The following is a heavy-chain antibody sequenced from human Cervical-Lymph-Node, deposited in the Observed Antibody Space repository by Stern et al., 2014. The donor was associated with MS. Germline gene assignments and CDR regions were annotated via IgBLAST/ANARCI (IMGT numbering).Heavy chain of an antibody. Sequence: VHLVESGGGMVQPGRSLRLSCAASGFSFSDYGIHWVRQAPGKALEWVAVISYDGAHKYYADSVKGRVTISRDNSKNTVYLQMNRLRSDDTAVYYCAKDLGGNAFDYWGQGTLGIVSS. D-gene: IGHD4-23*01. V-gene: IGHV3-30*18. CDR1: GFSFSDYG. CDR3: AKDLGGNAFDY. J-gene: IGHJ4*02. CDR2: ISYDGAHK.